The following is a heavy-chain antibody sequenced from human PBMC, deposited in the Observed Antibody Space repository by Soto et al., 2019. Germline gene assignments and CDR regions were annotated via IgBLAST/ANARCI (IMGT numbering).Heavy chain of an antibody. CDR3: ARVGYLVTDIRYDAFDI. CDR2: MNPNSGNT. D-gene: IGHD2-21*02. J-gene: IGHJ3*02. CDR1: GGTFTSYA. V-gene: IGHV1-8*01. Sequence: ASVKVSCKASGGTFTSYAINWVRQATGQGLEWMGWMNPNSGNTGYAQKFQGRVTMTRNTSISTAYMELSSLRSEDTAVYYCARVGYLVTDIRYDAFDIWGQGTMVTVSS.